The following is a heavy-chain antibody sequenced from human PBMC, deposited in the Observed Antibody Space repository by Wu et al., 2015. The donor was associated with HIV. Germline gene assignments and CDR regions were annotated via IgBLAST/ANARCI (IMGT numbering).Heavy chain of an antibody. D-gene: IGHD7-27*01. CDR3: ARPALGGTGDQYAFDI. CDR2: IIPIFGTA. V-gene: IGHV1-69*05. J-gene: IGHJ3*02. CDR1: GGTFSSYA. Sequence: QVQLVQSGAEVKKPGSSVKVSCKASGGTFSSYAISWVRQAPGQGLEWMGRIIPIFGTANYAQKFQGRVTITTDESTSTAYMELSSLRSEDTAVYYCARPALGGTGDQYAFDIWGQGTMVTVSS.